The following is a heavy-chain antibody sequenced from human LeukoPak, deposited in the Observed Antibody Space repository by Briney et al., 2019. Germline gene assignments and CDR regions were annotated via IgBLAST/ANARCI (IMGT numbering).Heavy chain of an antibody. CDR2: IYSGGST. V-gene: IGHV3-53*01. CDR3: ARDYCSGGSCYSDY. D-gene: IGHD2-15*01. Sequence: GGSLRLSCAASGFTLSSYWMNWARQAPGKGLERVSVIYSGGSTYYADSVKGRFTISRDNSKNTLYLQMNSLRAEDTAVYYCARDYCSGGSCYSDYWGQGTLVTVSS. J-gene: IGHJ4*02. CDR1: GFTLSSYW.